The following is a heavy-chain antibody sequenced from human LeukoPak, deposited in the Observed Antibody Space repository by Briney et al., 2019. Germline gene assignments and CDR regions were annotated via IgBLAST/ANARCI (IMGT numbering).Heavy chain of an antibody. V-gene: IGHV4-59*01. D-gene: IGHD4-11*01. CDR3: ARVFTVTTSNDYYYYGMDV. CDR1: GVSISSYY. J-gene: IGHJ6*02. CDR2: IYYSGST. Sequence: SETLSLTCTVSGVSISSYYWSWIRQPPGKGLEWIGYIYYSGSTNYNPSLKSRVTISVDTSKNQFSLKLSSVTAADTAVYYCARVFTVTTSNDYYYYGMDVWGQGTTVTVSS.